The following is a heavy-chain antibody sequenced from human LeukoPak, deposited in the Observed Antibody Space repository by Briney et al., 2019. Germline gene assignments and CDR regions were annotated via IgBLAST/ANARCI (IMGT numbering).Heavy chain of an antibody. J-gene: IGHJ5*02. CDR1: GFTFSNFA. CDR3: AKGAAAGKVDWFDP. D-gene: IGHD6-13*01. CDR2: ITGYGAT. V-gene: IGHV3-23*01. Sequence: GGSLRLSCAASGFTFSNFAMMWVRQAPGTGLQWVSTITGYGATFYSDSVRGRFTIFRDTSMNTLFLQMNSLGAEDTAVYYCAKGAAAGKVDWFDPWGQGTLVTVSS.